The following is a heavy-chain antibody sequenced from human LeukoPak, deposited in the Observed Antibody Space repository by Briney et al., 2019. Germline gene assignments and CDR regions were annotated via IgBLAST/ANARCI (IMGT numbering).Heavy chain of an antibody. V-gene: IGHV5-51*01. CDR2: IYPGDSDT. Sequence: GESLKTSCKGSGYRFTSHWIAWVRQMPGKGLEWMGIIYPGDSDTRYSPSFQGQVTISADKSISTAYLQWSSLKASDTAMYYCARPSSGYYLSAFDIWGQGTMVTVSS. D-gene: IGHD3-22*01. J-gene: IGHJ3*02. CDR1: GYRFTSHW. CDR3: ARPSSGYYLSAFDI.